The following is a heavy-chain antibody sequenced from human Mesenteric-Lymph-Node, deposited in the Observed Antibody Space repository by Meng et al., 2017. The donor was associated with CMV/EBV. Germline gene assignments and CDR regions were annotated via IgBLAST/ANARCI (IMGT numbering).Heavy chain of an antibody. CDR3: ASGYMLDY. CDR1: GFIVRSNY. Sequence: ESLKISCAASGFIVRSNYMNWVRQAPGKGLEWVSVIQSGGSTYYADSVKGRFTISRDDSRNTVYLQMNSLRGEDTAVYYCASGYMLDYWGQGTLVTVSS. J-gene: IGHJ4*02. D-gene: IGHD6-13*01. CDR2: IQSGGST. V-gene: IGHV3-53*01.